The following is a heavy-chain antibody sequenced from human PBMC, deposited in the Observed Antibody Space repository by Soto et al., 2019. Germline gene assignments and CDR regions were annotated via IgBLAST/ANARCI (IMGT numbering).Heavy chain of an antibody. CDR1: GYTFRNYG. V-gene: IGHV1-18*01. Sequence: QVQLVQSGAEVKKPGASVKVSCEAYGYTFRNYGITWVRQAPGQGLEWMGWVSAYNRNTNYAQKFQERVTMTTDTSKSTAYMDLGSIRSDDTAIYFCARERHWASLPYWGQGTLVTVSS. D-gene: IGHD7-27*01. CDR2: VSAYNRNT. CDR3: ARERHWASLPY. J-gene: IGHJ4*02.